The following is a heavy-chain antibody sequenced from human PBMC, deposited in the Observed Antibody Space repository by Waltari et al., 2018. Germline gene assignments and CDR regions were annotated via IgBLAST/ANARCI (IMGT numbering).Heavy chain of an antibody. CDR1: GGSISSGGYS. CDR3: ARVRFGFWSGYYYDSSGYYDGRFDY. J-gene: IGHJ4*02. V-gene: IGHV4-30-2*01. CDR2: IYHSGST. D-gene: IGHD3-22*01. Sequence: QLQLQESGSGLVKPSQTLSLTCAVSGGSISSGGYSWSWIRQPPGKGLEWIGYIYHSGSTNYNPSLKSRVTISVDRSKNQFSLKLSSVTAADTAVYYCARVRFGFWSGYYYDSSGYYDGRFDYWGQGTLVTVSS.